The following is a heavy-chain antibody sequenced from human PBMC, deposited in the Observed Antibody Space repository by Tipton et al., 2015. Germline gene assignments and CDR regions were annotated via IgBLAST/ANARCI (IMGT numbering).Heavy chain of an antibody. V-gene: IGHV4-61*01. Sequence: TLSLTCTVSGGSVTSGSYYWSWIRQPPGKGLEWIGYISYTDGAHYNPALKSRVTISVDTSKTQFSLRLSSVTAADTAVYFCVRTDALGHFDYWGLGTLVTVSS. J-gene: IGHJ4*02. D-gene: IGHD2-8*01. CDR2: ISYTDGA. CDR3: VRTDALGHFDY. CDR1: GGSVTSGSYY.